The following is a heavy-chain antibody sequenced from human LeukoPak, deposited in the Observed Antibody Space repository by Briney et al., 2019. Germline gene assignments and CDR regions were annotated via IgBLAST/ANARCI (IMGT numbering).Heavy chain of an antibody. CDR2: ISGSGGST. J-gene: IGHJ4*02. CDR1: GFTFSNYD. CDR3: ARESGKFDY. Sequence: GGSLRLSCAASGFTFSNYDMSWVRQAPGKGLEWVSAISGSGGSTFYADSVKGRFSISRDNSKNSLSLEMNSLRTEDTAMYYCARESGKFDYWGQGTLVAVSS. V-gene: IGHV3-23*01.